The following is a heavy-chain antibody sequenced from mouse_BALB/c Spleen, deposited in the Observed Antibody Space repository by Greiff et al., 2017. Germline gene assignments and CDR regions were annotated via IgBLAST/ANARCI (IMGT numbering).Heavy chain of an antibody. D-gene: IGHD2-4*01. Sequence: EVQLQESGGGLVQPGGSRKLSCAASGFTFSSFGMHWVRQAPEKGLEWVAYISSGSSTIYYADTVKGRFTISRDNPKNTLFLQMTSLRSEDTAMYYCARSNYDLYWYFDVWGAGTTVTVSS. CDR3: ARSNYDLYWYFDV. CDR1: GFTFSSFG. J-gene: IGHJ1*01. V-gene: IGHV5-17*02. CDR2: ISSGSSTI.